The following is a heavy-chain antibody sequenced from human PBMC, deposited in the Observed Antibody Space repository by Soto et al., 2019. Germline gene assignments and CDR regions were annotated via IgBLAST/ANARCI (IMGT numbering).Heavy chain of an antibody. J-gene: IGHJ5*02. CDR3: ARGYLRFLEWLNWFDP. CDR2: IYYSGST. Sequence: TLSLTCTVSGGSISSGGYYWSWIRQHPGKGLEWIGYIYYSGSTYYNPSLKSRVTISVDTSKNQFSLKLSSVTAADTAVYYCARGYLRFLEWLNWFDPWGQGNLVTVPS. CDR1: GGSISSGGYY. D-gene: IGHD3-3*01. V-gene: IGHV4-31*03.